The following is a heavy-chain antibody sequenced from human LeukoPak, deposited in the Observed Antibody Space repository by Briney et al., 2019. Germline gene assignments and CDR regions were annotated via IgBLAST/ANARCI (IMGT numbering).Heavy chain of an antibody. CDR3: ARHTRTVGSVWIDP. D-gene: IGHD4-23*01. CDR2: IYYTGST. Sequence: SETLSLTCNVSGDSISGSGNYWGWIRQPPGKGLEWRVNIYYTGSTYYNPSLDSRATTSVDSIKNQFSLKLSSLTAADTAVYYCARHTRTVGSVWIDPWGQGTLVTVSS. J-gene: IGHJ5*02. CDR1: GDSISGSGNY. V-gene: IGHV4-39*01.